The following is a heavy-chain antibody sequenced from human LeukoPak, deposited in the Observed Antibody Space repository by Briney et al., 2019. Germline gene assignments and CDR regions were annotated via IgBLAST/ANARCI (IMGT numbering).Heavy chain of an antibody. CDR2: IIPILGIA. Sequence: SVKVSCKASGGTFSSYTISWVRQAPGQGLEWMGRIIPILGIANYAQKFQGRVTITADKSTSTAYMELSSLRSEDTAVYYCARDKDGGKKYYYYYKDVWGKGTTVTVSS. J-gene: IGHJ6*03. CDR1: GGTFSSYT. V-gene: IGHV1-69*04. CDR3: ARDKDGGKKYYYYYKDV. D-gene: IGHD4-23*01.